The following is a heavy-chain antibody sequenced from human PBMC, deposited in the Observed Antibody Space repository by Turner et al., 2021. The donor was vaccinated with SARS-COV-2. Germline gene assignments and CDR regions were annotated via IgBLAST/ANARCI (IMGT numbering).Heavy chain of an antibody. CDR1: GGNFKNYG. J-gene: IGHJ4*02. V-gene: IGHV1-69*02. D-gene: IGHD2-21*01. CDR3: FDY. CDR2: IIPVLDMS. Sequence: QVQLVQSGAEVKKPGSSVKVSCTASGGNFKNYGFNWVRQAPGQGLEGMGRIIPVLDMSEYEQKFQGRVTIIADKSTYYCAIEVIMRGNGYGDQTYYFDYWGQGTLVIVSS.